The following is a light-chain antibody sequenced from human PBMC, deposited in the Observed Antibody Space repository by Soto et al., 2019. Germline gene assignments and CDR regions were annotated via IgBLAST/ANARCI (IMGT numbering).Light chain of an antibody. CDR3: SSYTSSNTWV. V-gene: IGLV2-14*01. Sequence: QSALTQPASVSGSPGQSITISCTGTSSDVGGYNYVSWYQQYPGKAPKLMLCEVSNRSSRVSNRFSGSKSGSTASLTISGLQAEDEADYYCSSYTSSNTWVFGGGTKLTVL. CDR1: SSDVGGYNY. CDR2: EVS. J-gene: IGLJ3*02.